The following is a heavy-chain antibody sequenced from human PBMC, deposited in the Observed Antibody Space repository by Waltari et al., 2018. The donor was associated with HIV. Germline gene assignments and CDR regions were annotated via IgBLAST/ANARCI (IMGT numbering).Heavy chain of an antibody. J-gene: IGHJ4*02. CDR3: AKGGARGSYLFDY. D-gene: IGHD3-16*02. CDR1: GFTFGSYG. Sequence: QVQLVESGGGVVQPGGSLRLSCAAAGFTFGSYGLHWVRKDPGKGLEWVAFIRYDGSNKYYADSVKGRFTISRDNSKNTLYLQMNSLRAEDTAVYYCAKGGARGSYLFDYWGQGTLVTVSS. V-gene: IGHV3-30*02. CDR2: IRYDGSNK.